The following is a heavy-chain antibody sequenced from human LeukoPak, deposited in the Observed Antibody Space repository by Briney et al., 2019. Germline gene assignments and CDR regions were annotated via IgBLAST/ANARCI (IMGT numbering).Heavy chain of an antibody. CDR2: IYYSGST. CDR3: ARDLMGERLGPPYWFDP. V-gene: IGHV4-59*01. CDR1: GGSISSYY. D-gene: IGHD6-25*01. J-gene: IGHJ5*02. Sequence: SETLSLXCTVSGGSISSYYWSWIRQPPGKGLEWIGYIYYSGSTNYNPSLKSRVTISVDTSKNQFSLKLSSVTAADTAVYYCARDLMGERLGPPYWFDPWGQGTLVTVSS.